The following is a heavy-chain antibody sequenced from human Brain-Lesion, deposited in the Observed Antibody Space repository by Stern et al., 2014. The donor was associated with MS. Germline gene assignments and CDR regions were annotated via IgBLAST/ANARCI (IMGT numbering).Heavy chain of an antibody. CDR3: ARESTGDAFDI. CDR1: RGTFSSYT. Sequence: QVQLVQSGADVKKPGSSVKVSCKTSRGTFSSYTITWVRQAPGQGLEWMGRIISLLDIADYAQKFQGRVTITADKSTSTAYMELSSLRSEDTAVYYCARESTGDAFDIWGQGTMVTVSS. J-gene: IGHJ3*02. V-gene: IGHV1-69*08. D-gene: IGHD3-10*01. CDR2: IISLLDIA.